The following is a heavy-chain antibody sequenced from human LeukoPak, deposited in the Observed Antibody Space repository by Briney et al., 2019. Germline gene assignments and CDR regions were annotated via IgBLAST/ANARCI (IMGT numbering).Heavy chain of an antibody. V-gene: IGHV4-59*08. CDR1: GGSISSYN. D-gene: IGHD3-3*01. CDR2: IYYSGST. Sequence: SETLTLTCTDTGGSISSYNWSWIRQPPGKGLDRIGYIYYSGSTNYNPSLKSRVTISVDTSKNQFSLKLSSVTAADTAVYYCARRPDFWSGYSDTAFDYWGQGTLVTVSS. CDR3: ARRPDFWSGYSDTAFDY. J-gene: IGHJ4*02.